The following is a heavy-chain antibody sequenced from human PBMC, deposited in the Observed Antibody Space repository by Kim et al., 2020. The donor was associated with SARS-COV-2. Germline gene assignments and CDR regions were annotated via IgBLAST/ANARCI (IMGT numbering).Heavy chain of an antibody. J-gene: IGHJ6*03. CDR2: IWYDGSNK. V-gene: IGHV3-33*01. CDR1: GFTFSSHA. D-gene: IGHD6-13*01. Sequence: GGSLRLSCAASGFTFSSHAMYWVRQAPGKGLEWVAVIWYDGSNKYYADSVKGRFTISRDNSKNTLYLQMNSLRAEATAAYYCASDGSSSTYYYYIDVCG. CDR3: ASDGSSSTYYYYIDV.